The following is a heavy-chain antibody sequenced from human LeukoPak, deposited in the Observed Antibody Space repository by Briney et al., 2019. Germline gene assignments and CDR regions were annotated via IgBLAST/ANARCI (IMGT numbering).Heavy chain of an antibody. J-gene: IGHJ4*02. CDR2: ISSSSSYI. CDR1: GFTFSSYA. V-gene: IGHV3-21*01. CDR3: ARDSSSWYVSAFYFDY. D-gene: IGHD6-13*01. Sequence: PGGSLRLSCAASGFTFSSYAMHWVRQAPGKGLEWVSSISSSSSYIYYADSVKGRFTISRDNAKNSLYLQMNSLRAEDTAVYYCARDSSSWYVSAFYFDYWGQGTLVTVSS.